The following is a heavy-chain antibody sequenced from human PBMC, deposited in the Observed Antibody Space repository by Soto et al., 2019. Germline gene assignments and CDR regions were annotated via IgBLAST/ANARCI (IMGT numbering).Heavy chain of an antibody. J-gene: IGHJ4*02. CDR3: ARSVFT. CDR1: GVPISSGGYY. CDR2: IYYSGSN. D-gene: IGHD3-10*02. Sequence: QVQLQESGPGLVKPSQTLSLTCTVSGVPISSGGYYWSWIRQDPGKGMEWIGYIYYSGSNYYNPYLKSRVTIAVDASKYQFSLKLSSVTAADKAVYYCARSVFTGGEGTLVTVSS. V-gene: IGHV4-31*03.